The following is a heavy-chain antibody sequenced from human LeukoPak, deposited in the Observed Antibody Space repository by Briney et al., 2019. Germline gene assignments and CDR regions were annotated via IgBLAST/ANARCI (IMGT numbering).Heavy chain of an antibody. V-gene: IGHV3-23*01. CDR1: GFTVSSNY. J-gene: IGHJ3*02. CDR2: ISGSGGST. D-gene: IGHD3-9*01. CDR3: AKSTHLRYFEWSGGAFDI. Sequence: GGSLRLSCAASGFTVSSNYMSWVRQAPGKGLEWVSAISGSGGSTYYADSVKGRFTISRDNSKNTLYLQMNSLRAEDTAVYYCAKSTHLRYFEWSGGAFDIWGQGTMVTVSS.